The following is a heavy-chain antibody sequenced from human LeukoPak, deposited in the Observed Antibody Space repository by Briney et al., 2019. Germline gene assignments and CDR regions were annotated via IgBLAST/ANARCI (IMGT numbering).Heavy chain of an antibody. V-gene: IGHV3-33*01. CDR3: ARYGINYFDY. D-gene: IGHD3-10*01. Sequence: GRSLRLSCAASGFTFSSYGMHWVRQAPGKGLEWVAVIWYGGSNKYYADSVKGRFTISRDNAKNTLYLQMHGLRAEDTAVYYCARYGINYFDYWGQGALVTVSS. J-gene: IGHJ4*02. CDR2: IWYGGSNK. CDR1: GFTFSSYG.